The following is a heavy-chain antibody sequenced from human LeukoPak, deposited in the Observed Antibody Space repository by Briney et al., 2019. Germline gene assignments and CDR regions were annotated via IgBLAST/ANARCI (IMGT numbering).Heavy chain of an antibody. V-gene: IGHV3-48*02. CDR2: ISSSTSPI. Sequence: GGSLRLSCAASGFTFSSYSMNWVRQAPGKGLEWISYISSSTSPIYYADSVKGRFTISRDNAKNSLYLQVNSLRDEDTAVYYCARDLSVWGSYRYLDYWGQGTLVTVSS. CDR3: ARDLSVWGSYRYLDY. D-gene: IGHD3-16*02. J-gene: IGHJ4*02. CDR1: GFTFSSYS.